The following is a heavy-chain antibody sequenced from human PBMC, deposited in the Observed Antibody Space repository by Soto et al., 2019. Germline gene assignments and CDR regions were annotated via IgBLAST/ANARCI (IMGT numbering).Heavy chain of an antibody. CDR1: GFTYESYA. V-gene: IGHV3-23*01. CDR3: AISTGGFGGLFVVPSDY. D-gene: IGHD3-16*02. CDR2: INSGGTVA. J-gene: IGHJ4*02. Sequence: EVQLLESGGGLVQPGGSLRLSCAASGFTYESYAMSWVRQAPGKGLEWVSGINSGGTVAHYADSMKGRFAISRDNSKNTLSLEMNSLRADDTGLYYCAISTGGFGGLFVVPSDYWGQGTLVTVSS.